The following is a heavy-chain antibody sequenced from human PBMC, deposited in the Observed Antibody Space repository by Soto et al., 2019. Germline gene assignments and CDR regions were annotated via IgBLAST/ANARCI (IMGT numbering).Heavy chain of an antibody. V-gene: IGHV3-21*01. Sequence: PXESLSLSRAVSGFTISSQCLNWVRPAPGKGPEWVGSISTSRSYIYYAGSVKGRFTISNDNAKHSPYLQMNRPRAEGTAVCYCARGPDYSVLFDYWGQGTLFTAPQ. CDR3: ARGPDYSVLFDY. D-gene: IGHD3-10*01. CDR2: ISTSRSYI. CDR1: GFTISSQC. J-gene: IGHJ4*02.